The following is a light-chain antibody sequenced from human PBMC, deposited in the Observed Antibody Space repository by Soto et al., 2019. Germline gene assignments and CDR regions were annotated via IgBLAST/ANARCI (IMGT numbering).Light chain of an antibody. CDR3: QQSYSTPLT. Sequence: DIPMTQSPSSLSASVGDRVTITCRASKSISSYLKWYQQKPGKAPKLLIYAASILQRVVPSRFSGSGSGTDFTLTISSLQPEEFATYDCQQSYSTPLTFGGGTKVEVK. CDR2: AAS. CDR1: KSISSY. J-gene: IGKJ4*01. V-gene: IGKV1-39*01.